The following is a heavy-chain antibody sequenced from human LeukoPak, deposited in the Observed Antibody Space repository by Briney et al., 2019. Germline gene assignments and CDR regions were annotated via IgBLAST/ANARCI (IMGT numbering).Heavy chain of an antibody. J-gene: IGHJ4*02. CDR2: ISNNGGYT. Sequence: GGSLRLSCAASGFTFSSSAMSWVRQAPGKGLEWVSAISNNGGYTYYADSVQGRFTIPRDNSKSTLCLQMNSLRAEDTAVYYCVSFYETYWGRGTLVTVSS. V-gene: IGHV3-23*01. CDR3: VSFYETY. CDR1: GFTFSSSA. D-gene: IGHD2/OR15-2a*01.